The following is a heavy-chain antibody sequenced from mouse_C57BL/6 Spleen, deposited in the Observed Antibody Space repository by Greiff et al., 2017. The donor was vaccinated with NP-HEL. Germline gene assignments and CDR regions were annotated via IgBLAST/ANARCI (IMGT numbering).Heavy chain of an antibody. CDR3: ARRGYGSRGGYAMDY. CDR1: GYTFTSYW. Sequence: VQLQQPGAELVRPGTSVKLSCKASGYTFTSYWMHWVKQRPGQGLEWIGVIDPSDSYTNYNQKFKGKATLTVDTSSSTAYMQLSSLTSEDSAVYYCARRGYGSRGGYAMDYWGQGTSVTVSS. V-gene: IGHV1-59*01. CDR2: IDPSDSYT. J-gene: IGHJ4*01. D-gene: IGHD1-1*01.